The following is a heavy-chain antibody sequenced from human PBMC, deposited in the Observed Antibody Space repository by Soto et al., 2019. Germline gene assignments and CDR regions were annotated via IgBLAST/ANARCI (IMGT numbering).Heavy chain of an antibody. Sequence: PSETLSLTCAVSGYSITNGYYWAWIRQPPGKGLEWIGTMFHTGSTYYNPSLKSRVTISEDTSKNQFSLKLSSVTAADTAVYYCARESCVSTCCYNKVDSWGQGTLVTVSS. CDR3: ARESCVSTCCYNKVDS. CDR1: GYSITNGYY. D-gene: IGHD2-2*02. J-gene: IGHJ4*02. V-gene: IGHV4-38-2*02. CDR2: MFHTGST.